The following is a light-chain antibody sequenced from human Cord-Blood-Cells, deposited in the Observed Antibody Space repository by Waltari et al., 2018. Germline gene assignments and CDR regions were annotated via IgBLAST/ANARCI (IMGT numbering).Light chain of an antibody. CDR2: AAY. J-gene: IGKJ4*01. Sequence: DIQMTQSPSSLSASVGDRVPITCRASQSISSYLNWYQQKPGKAPKLLIYAAYSLQSGVPSRFSGSGSGTDCTLTISSLQPEDFATYYCQQSYSTLTFGGGTKVEIK. V-gene: IGKV1-39*01. CDR3: QQSYSTLT. CDR1: QSISSY.